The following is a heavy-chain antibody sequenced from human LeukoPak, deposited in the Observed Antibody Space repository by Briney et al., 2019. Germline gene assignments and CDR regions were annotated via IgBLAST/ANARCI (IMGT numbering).Heavy chain of an antibody. V-gene: IGHV3-23*01. D-gene: IGHD1-26*01. CDR3: AKVVGATWNYYYYYYMDV. CDR2: ISGSGGST. CDR1: GFTFSSYE. J-gene: IGHJ6*03. Sequence: GGSLRLSCAASGFTFSSYEMNWVRQAPGKGLEWVSAISGSGGSTYYADSVKGRFTISRDNSKNTLYLQMNSLRAEDTAVYYCAKVVGATWNYYYYYYMDVWGKGTTVTVSS.